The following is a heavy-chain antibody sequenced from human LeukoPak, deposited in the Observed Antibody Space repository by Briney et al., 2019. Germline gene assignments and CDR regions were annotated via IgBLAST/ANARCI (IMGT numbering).Heavy chain of an antibody. J-gene: IGHJ6*03. CDR1: GFTFSSYS. CDR3: AREGVYYYYMDV. CDR2: ISSSSTTT. Sequence: GGSLRLSCAASGFTFSSYSMKWVRQAPGKGLEWVSYISSSSTTTDYADSVKGRFTISRDNAKNSLYLQMNSLRAEDTAVYYCAREGVYYYYMDVWGKGTTVTVSS. V-gene: IGHV3-48*01.